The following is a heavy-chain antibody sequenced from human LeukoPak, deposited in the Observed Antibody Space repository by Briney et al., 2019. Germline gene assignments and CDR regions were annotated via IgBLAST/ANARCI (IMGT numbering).Heavy chain of an antibody. CDR3: AKVQAASSGWYFDY. D-gene: IGHD6-19*01. J-gene: IGHJ4*02. V-gene: IGHV3-23*01. CDR2: ISGSGGGT. Sequence: GGSLRLSCAASGFTFSNYAVTWVRQAPGKGLEWVSAISGSGGGTKYADSVKGRFTISRDNSKNTLYLQTNSLRAEDTAVYYCAKVQAASSGWYFDYWGQGTLVTVSS. CDR1: GFTFSNYA.